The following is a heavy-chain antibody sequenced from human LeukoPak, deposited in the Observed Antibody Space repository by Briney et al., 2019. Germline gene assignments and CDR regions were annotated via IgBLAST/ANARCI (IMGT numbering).Heavy chain of an antibody. CDR1: GYTVTSYG. D-gene: IGHD1-26*01. V-gene: IGHV1-18*01. Sequence: ASVKVSCKAAGYTVTSYGISWVRQSPGQGLGWMGWISAYNGNTNYAQKLHGRGTMTTDTATSTAYLELRSLRSDETAVYYCARRRLWELLVDYWGQGPLVTVSS. CDR3: ARRRLWELLVDY. CDR2: ISAYNGNT. J-gene: IGHJ4*02.